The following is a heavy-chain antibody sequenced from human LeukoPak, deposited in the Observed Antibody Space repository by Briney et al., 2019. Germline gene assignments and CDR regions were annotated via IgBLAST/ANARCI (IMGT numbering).Heavy chain of an antibody. J-gene: IGHJ4*02. CDR3: ARYGDFTRLDY. CDR2: IYYSGST. D-gene: IGHD4-17*01. CDR1: GGSISSYY. Sequence: PSETLSLTCTVSGGSISSYYWSWIRLPPGKGLEWIGYIYYSGSTNYNPSLKSRVTISVDTSKNQFSLKLSSVTAADTAVYYCARYGDFTRLDYWGQGTLVTVSS. V-gene: IGHV4-59*01.